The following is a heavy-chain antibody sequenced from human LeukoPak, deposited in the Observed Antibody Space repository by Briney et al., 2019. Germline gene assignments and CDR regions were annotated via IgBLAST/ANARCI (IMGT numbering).Heavy chain of an antibody. Sequence: PSETLSLTCTVSGGSISSYYWSWIRQPPGKGLEWIGYIYYSGSTNYNPSLKSRVTISVDTSKNQFSLKLSSVTAADTAVYYCARDGAATHYYYYGMDVWGQGTTVTVSS. D-gene: IGHD2-15*01. CDR1: GGSISSYY. J-gene: IGHJ6*02. CDR2: IYYSGST. CDR3: ARDGAATHYYYYGMDV. V-gene: IGHV4-59*01.